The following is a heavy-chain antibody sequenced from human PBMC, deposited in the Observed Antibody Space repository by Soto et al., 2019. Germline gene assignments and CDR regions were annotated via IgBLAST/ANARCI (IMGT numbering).Heavy chain of an antibody. Sequence: GGSLRLSCAASGFTVSSIYMSWVRQAPGKGLEWVSVIYSGGSTYYADSVKGRFTISRHNSKNTLYLQMNSLRAEDTAVYYCARGRIAAYSAPRNYYYMDVWGKGTTVTVSS. J-gene: IGHJ6*03. CDR2: IYSGGST. V-gene: IGHV3-53*04. CDR1: GFTVSSIY. CDR3: ARGRIAAYSAPRNYYYMDV. D-gene: IGHD6-13*01.